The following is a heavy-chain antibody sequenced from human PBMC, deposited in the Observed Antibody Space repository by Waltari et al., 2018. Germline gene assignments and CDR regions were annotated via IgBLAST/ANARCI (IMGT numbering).Heavy chain of an antibody. D-gene: IGHD3-3*01. J-gene: IGHJ4*02. CDR1: GYSISSGYY. V-gene: IGHV4-38-2*01. CDR3: ASNTIFGVADTNGGY. Sequence: QVQLQESGPGLVKPSETLSLTCAVSGYSISSGYYWGWIRQPPGKGLEWIGSIYHSGSTDYNPSLKSRVTISVDTSKNQFSRKLSSVTAADTAVYYCASNTIFGVADTNGGYWGQGTLVTVSS. CDR2: IYHSGST.